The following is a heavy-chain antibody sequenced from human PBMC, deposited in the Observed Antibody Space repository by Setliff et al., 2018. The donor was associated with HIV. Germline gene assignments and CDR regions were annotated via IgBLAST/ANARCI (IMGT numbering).Heavy chain of an antibody. J-gene: IGHJ4*02. CDR3: ARRLTFGGVVVSFDS. CDR2: INPNSGGT. Sequence: ASVKVSCKASGYIFTDYYMHWVRQAPGQELGWMGRINPNSGGTNYAQKFQGRVTMTRDTSINTAYMELNSLRSDDTAVYYCARRLTFGGVVVSFDSLGQGTLVTVSS. CDR1: GYIFTDYY. D-gene: IGHD3-16*02. V-gene: IGHV1-2*06.